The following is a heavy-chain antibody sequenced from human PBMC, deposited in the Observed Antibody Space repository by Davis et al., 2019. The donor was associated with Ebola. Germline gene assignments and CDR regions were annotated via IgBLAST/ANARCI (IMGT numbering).Heavy chain of an antibody. D-gene: IGHD2-2*01. V-gene: IGHV1-46*01. CDR1: GYTFTSYY. J-gene: IGHJ6*02. CDR2: INPIGGST. CDR3: ARDLYCSSTSCSEVVDV. Sequence: ASVHVSCLASGYTFTSYYMHWVRQAPGQGLEWMGIINPIGGSTSYAQKFQGRVTMTREPSTSTVHMELSSLRSEDTAVYYCARDLYCSSTSCSEVVDVWGQGTTVTVSS.